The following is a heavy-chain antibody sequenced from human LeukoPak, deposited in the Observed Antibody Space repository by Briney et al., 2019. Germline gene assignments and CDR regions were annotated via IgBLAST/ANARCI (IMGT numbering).Heavy chain of an antibody. J-gene: IGHJ3*02. CDR3: ARGGYSSSARRAFDI. CDR1: GGSISSYY. CDR2: IYYSGST. D-gene: IGHD6-13*01. Sequence: PSETLSLTCTVSGGSISSYYWSWIPQPPGKGLEWIGYIYYSGSTNYNPSLKSRVTISVDTSKNQFSLKLSSVTAADTAVYYCARGGYSSSARRAFDIWGQGTMVTVSS. V-gene: IGHV4-59*01.